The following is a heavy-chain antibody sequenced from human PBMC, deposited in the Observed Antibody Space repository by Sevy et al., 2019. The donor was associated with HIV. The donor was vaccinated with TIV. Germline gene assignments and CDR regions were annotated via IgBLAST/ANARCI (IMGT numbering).Heavy chain of an antibody. D-gene: IGHD3-10*01. J-gene: IGHJ3*02. Sequence: GGSLRLSCAASGFTFSNAWMSWVRQAPGKGLEWVGRIKSKTDGGTTDYAAPVKGRFTISRDDSKNKLYLQMNSLITEDTAGYSCTSGRQGVTMVRGVIITRDDAFDIWGQGTMVTVSS. CDR2: IKSKTDGGTT. CDR3: TSGRQGVTMVRGVIITRDDAFDI. CDR1: GFTFSNAW. V-gene: IGHV3-15*01.